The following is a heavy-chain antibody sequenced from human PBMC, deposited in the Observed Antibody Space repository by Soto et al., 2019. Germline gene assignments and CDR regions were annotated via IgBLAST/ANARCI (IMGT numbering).Heavy chain of an antibody. D-gene: IGHD6-25*01. CDR3: ASPLGGPSYYYYMDV. CDR2: IYYSGST. CDR1: GGSISSSSYY. Sequence: SETLSLTCTVSGGSISSSSYYWGWIRQPPGKGLEWIGSIYYSGSTYYNPSLKSRVTISVDTSKNQFSLKLSSVTAADTAVYYCASPLGGPSYYYYMDVWGKGTTVTVS. V-gene: IGHV4-39*01. J-gene: IGHJ6*03.